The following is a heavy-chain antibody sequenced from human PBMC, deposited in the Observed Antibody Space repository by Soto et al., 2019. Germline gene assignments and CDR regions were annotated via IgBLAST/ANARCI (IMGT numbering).Heavy chain of an antibody. CDR2: IHYSVST. CDR1: GGSVNIGTYY. CDR3: TRGGDAYKNGH. D-gene: IGHD2-21*01. Sequence: QVQLQESGPGLVKPSETLSLTCTVPGGSVNIGTYYCSWIRQRPGKGLEWIGFIHYSVSTNYNPSLKSRVTISVDTSKNQFTLKLTSVNAADTAVYYCTRGGDAYKNGHWGQGTLVTVSS. V-gene: IGHV4-61*01. J-gene: IGHJ4*02.